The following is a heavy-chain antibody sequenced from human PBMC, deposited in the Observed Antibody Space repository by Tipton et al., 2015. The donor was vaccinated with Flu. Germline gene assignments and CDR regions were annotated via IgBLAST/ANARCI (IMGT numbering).Heavy chain of an antibody. V-gene: IGHV4-59*01. Sequence: TLSLTCTVSGGSISSFYWSWVRQPPGKGLEWIGYIFYSGSTNYNPSLKSRVTISVDTSKNQLSLKLTSVTAADTAVYYCARVVCSGGTCYSGDRYGMDVWGQGAPVTVSS. CDR3: ARVVCSGGTCYSGDRYGMDV. J-gene: IGHJ6*02. D-gene: IGHD2-15*01. CDR1: GGSISSFY. CDR2: IFYSGST.